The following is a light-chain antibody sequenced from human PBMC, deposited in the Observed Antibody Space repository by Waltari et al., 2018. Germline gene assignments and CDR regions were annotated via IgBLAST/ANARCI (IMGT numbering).Light chain of an antibody. CDR2: GAS. V-gene: IGKV1-39*01. Sequence: DIQMTQSQSSLAASVGDSVTITCRASKRISRYLNWYQQKPGKAPNVLIYGASTLKSGVPSRFSGSGSGTDFTLTISNVQPEDFAVYYCQQSYTTPMYTFGQGTKLEI. J-gene: IGKJ2*01. CDR1: KRISRY. CDR3: QQSYTTPMYT.